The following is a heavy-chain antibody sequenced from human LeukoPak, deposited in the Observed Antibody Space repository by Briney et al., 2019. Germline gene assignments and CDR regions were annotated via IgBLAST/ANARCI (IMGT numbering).Heavy chain of an antibody. Sequence: SETLSLTCTVSGGSISGHYWTWIRQPPGKGLEWIGQIHYSGRPDYNPSLKSRVTISVDTSKSQLSLKVTSVTGADTAVYYCARFGVDYDMDVWGQGTTVTVSS. CDR1: GGSISGHY. CDR3: ARFGVDYDMDV. D-gene: IGHD3-16*01. CDR2: IHYSGRP. V-gene: IGHV4-59*11. J-gene: IGHJ6*02.